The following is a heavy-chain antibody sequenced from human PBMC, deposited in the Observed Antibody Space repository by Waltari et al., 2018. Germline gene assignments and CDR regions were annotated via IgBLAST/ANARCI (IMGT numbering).Heavy chain of an antibody. CDR1: GFTFSAYG. D-gene: IGHD4-17*01. V-gene: IGHV3-30*02. CDR2: ILSDGSKK. CDR3: AKGLGVTNNDGFHV. J-gene: IGHJ3*01. Sequence: QVKLVESGGGVVRPGGSLRLSCAASGFTFSAYGLHWVRQDPGKGLEWVASILSDGSKKYFADSVKGRFTFSRDNSKNTLYLQMNSLRAEDTAVYYCAKGLGVTNNDGFHVWGQGTMVTVSS.